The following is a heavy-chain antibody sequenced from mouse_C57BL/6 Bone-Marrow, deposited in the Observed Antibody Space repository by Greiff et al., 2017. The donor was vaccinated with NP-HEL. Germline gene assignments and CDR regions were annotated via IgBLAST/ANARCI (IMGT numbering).Heavy chain of an antibody. D-gene: IGHD1-1*01. CDR3: TPHYGSSSAWFAY. CDR2: IDPENGDT. CDR1: GFNIKDDY. V-gene: IGHV14-4*01. Sequence: EVQLKESGAELVRPGASVKLSCTASGFNIKDDYMHWVKQRPEQGLEWIGWIDPENGDTEYASKFQGKATITADTSSNTAYLQLSSLTSEDTAVYYCTPHYGSSSAWFAYWGQGTLVTVSA. J-gene: IGHJ3*01.